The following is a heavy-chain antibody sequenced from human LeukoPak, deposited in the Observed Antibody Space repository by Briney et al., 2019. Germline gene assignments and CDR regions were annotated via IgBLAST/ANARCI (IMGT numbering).Heavy chain of an antibody. V-gene: IGHV4-59*01. CDR2: IYYSGST. Sequence: SETLSLTCAVYGGSFSGYDWSWIRQPPGKGLEWIGYIYYSGSTNYNPSLKSRVTISVDTSKNQFSLKLSSVTAADTAVYYCARSLELLEWLPLPHWFDPWGQGPLVTVSS. CDR1: GGSFSGYD. J-gene: IGHJ5*02. D-gene: IGHD3-3*01. CDR3: ARSLELLEWLPLPHWFDP.